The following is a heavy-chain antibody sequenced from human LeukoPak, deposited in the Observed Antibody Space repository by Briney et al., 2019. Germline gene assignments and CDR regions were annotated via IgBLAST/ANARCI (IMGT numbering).Heavy chain of an antibody. D-gene: IGHD3-10*01. V-gene: IGHV4-39*07. CDR1: GGSISSSSYY. J-gene: IGHJ5*02. Sequence: SETLSLTCTVSGGSISSSSYYWGWIRQPPGKGLEWIGDIYYSGSTYYNPSLKSRVTISVDTSKNQFSLKLSSVTAADTAVYYCARDGGTMVLRGWFDPWGQGTLVTVSS. CDR3: ARDGGTMVLRGWFDP. CDR2: IYYSGST.